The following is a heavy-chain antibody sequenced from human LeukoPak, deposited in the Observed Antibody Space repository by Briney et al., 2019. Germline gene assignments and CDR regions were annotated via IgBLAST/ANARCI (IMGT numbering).Heavy chain of an antibody. D-gene: IGHD2-2*01. J-gene: IGHJ6*03. CDR3: ARLSGCSTTSCPAYMDV. CDR1: GGSISSSNW. Sequence: SETLSLTCAVSGGSISSSNWWSWVRQPPGKGLEWIGEIYHSGSTNYNPSLKSRVTISVDTSKNQFSLKLSSVTAADTAVYYCARLSGCSTTSCPAYMDVWGKGTTVTVSS. CDR2: IYHSGST. V-gene: IGHV4-4*02.